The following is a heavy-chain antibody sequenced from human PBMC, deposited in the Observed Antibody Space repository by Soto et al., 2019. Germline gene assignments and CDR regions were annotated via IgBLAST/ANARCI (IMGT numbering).Heavy chain of an antibody. CDR2: IYYSGST. CDR1: GGSISSGGYY. V-gene: IGHV4-31*03. J-gene: IGHJ5*02. CDR3: ARGRTVMTTVTTRWFDP. D-gene: IGHD4-17*01. Sequence: QVQLQESGPGLVKPSQTLSLTCTVSGGSISSGGYYWSWIRQHPGKGLEWIGYIYYSGSTYYNPSLKSRVTRSVDTSKNQCSLKLSSVTAADTAVYYCARGRTVMTTVTTRWFDPWGQGTLVTVSS.